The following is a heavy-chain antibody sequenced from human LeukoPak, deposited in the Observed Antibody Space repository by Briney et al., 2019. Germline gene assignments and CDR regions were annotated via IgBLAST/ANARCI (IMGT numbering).Heavy chain of an antibody. CDR2: IYYSGST. Sequence: PSETLSLTCAVSGYSISSGYYWAWIRQPPGKGLEWIGNIYYSGSTYYNPSLKSRVTISVDTSKNQFSLQLSSVTAANTAVYYCARQSCSSTSCYFSFGGAYEYWGQGTLVTVSS. J-gene: IGHJ4*02. CDR3: ARQSCSSTSCYFSFGGAYEY. CDR1: GYSISSGYY. D-gene: IGHD2-2*01. V-gene: IGHV4-38-2*01.